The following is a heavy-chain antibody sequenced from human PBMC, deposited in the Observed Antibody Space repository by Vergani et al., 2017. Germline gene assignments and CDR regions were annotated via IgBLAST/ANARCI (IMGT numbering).Heavy chain of an antibody. J-gene: IGHJ3*02. CDR1: GGSISSYY. V-gene: IGHV4-59*01. CDR2: IYYSGST. Sequence: QVQLQESGPGLVKPSETLSLTCTVSGGSISSYYWSWIRQPPGEGLEWIGYIYYSGSTNYNPSLKSRVTISVDTSKNQFSLKLSSVTAADTAVYYCAREPSITIFGVVSPGAFDIWGQGTMVTVSS. CDR3: AREPSITIFGVVSPGAFDI. D-gene: IGHD3-3*01.